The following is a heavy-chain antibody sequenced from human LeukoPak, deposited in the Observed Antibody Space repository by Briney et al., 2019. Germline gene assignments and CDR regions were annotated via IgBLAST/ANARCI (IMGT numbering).Heavy chain of an antibody. CDR1: GYXFTSYG. V-gene: IGHV1-18*01. CDR2: ISAYNGNT. D-gene: IGHD1-26*01. CDR3: ARDKWELLGGDY. J-gene: IGHJ4*02. Sequence: ASVKVSCKASGYXFTSYGMSWVRQAPGQGLEWMGWISAYNGNTNYAQKLQGRVTMTTDTSTSTAYMELRSLRSDDTAVYYCARDKWELLGGDYWGQGTLVTVSS.